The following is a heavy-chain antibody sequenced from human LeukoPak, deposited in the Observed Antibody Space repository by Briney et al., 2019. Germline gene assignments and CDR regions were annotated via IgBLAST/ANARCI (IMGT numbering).Heavy chain of an antibody. CDR3: AKTPKIRGVSNFDY. CDR2: ISGSGGST. J-gene: IGHJ4*02. CDR1: GFTFSSYA. V-gene: IGHV3-23*01. D-gene: IGHD3-10*01. Sequence: GGSLRLSCAASGFTFSSYAMSWVRQAPGKGLEWVSGISGSGGSTYYADSVKGRFTITRDNSKNTVYLQMNSLRTEDTAVYYCAKTPKIRGVSNFDYWGQGTLVTVSS.